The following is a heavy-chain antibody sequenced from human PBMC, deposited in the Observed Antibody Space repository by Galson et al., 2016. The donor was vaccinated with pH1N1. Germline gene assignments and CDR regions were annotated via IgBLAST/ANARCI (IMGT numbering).Heavy chain of an antibody. Sequence: SVKVSCKASGYTFDMFGISWVRQAPGQGLQWMGWINPYDGNTNYAQKFQGRVTLTRDTSISTAYMELSRLRSADTAVYYCARGIDVGELGAWLGPWGQGNLVTVSS. D-gene: IGHD3-10*01. CDR3: ARGIDVGELGAWLGP. CDR1: GYTFDMFG. V-gene: IGHV1-18*01. J-gene: IGHJ5*02. CDR2: INPYDGNT.